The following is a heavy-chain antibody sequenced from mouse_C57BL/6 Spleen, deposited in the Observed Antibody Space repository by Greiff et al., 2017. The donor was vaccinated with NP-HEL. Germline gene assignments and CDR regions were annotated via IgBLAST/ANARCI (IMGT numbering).Heavy chain of an antibody. J-gene: IGHJ2*01. CDR3: VYYGSSYPFDY. CDR2: IYPGSGNT. D-gene: IGHD1-1*01. Sequence: VKLVESGPELVKPGASVKISCKASGYSFTSYYIHWVKQRPGQGLEWIGWIYPGSGNTKYNEKFKGKATLTADTSSSTAYMQLSSLTSEDSAVYYCVYYGSSYPFDYWGQGTTLTVSS. CDR1: GYSFTSYY. V-gene: IGHV1-66*01.